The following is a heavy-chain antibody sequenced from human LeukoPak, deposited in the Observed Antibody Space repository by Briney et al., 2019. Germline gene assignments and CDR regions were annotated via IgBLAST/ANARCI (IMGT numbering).Heavy chain of an antibody. V-gene: IGHV1-8*03. CDR2: MNPNSGNT. D-gene: IGHD6-6*01. CDR1: GYTFTSYD. CDR3: ANFPGFSSFTFFDY. Sequence: AASVKVSCKASGYTFTSYDINWVRQATGQGLEWMGWMNPNSGNTGYAQKFQGRVTITRNTSISTAYMELSSLRVEDTAVYYCANFPGFSSFTFFDYWGRGTLVTVSS. J-gene: IGHJ4*02.